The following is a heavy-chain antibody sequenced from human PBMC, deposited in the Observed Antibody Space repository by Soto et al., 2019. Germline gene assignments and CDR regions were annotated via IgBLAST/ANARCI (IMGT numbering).Heavy chain of an antibody. CDR1: GFTFSSYA. J-gene: IGHJ6*02. CDR3: ARNPRGQWELPYYYYGMDV. CDR2: ISYDGSNK. D-gene: IGHD1-26*01. V-gene: IGHV3-30-3*01. Sequence: QVQLVESGGGVVQPGRSLRLSCAASGFTFSSYAMHWVRQAPGKGLEWVAVISYDGSNKYYADSVKGRFTISRDNSKNTVYLQMNSLRAEDTAVYYCARNPRGQWELPYYYYGMDVWGQGTTVTVSS.